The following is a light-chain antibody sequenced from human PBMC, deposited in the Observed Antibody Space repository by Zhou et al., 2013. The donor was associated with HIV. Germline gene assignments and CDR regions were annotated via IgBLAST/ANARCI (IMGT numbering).Light chain of an antibody. CDR1: HTISANY. Sequence: PGEGATLSCRASHTISANYLAWYQQKPGQAPRLLVYGASTRATGIPDRFTGSGSGTDFTLTFTTLGPEDFAVYYCQQRSDWPITFGQGHGWRL. J-gene: IGKJ5*01. CDR3: QQRSDWPIT. CDR2: GAS. V-gene: IGKV3D-20*02.